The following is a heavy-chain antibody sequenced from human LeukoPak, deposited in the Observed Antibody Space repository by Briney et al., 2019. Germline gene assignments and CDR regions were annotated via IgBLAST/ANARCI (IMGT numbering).Heavy chain of an antibody. CDR1: GFTFSDDY. CDR2: ISSSSSYT. D-gene: IGHD3-9*01. J-gene: IGHJ4*02. CDR3: ARGYYDILTGYYFDY. V-gene: IGHV3-11*06. Sequence: GGSLRLSCAASGFTFSDDYMSWIRQAPGKGLEWVSYISSSSSYTNYADSVKGRFTISRDNAKNSLYLQMNSLRAEDTAVYYCARGYYDILTGYYFDYWGQGTLVTVSS.